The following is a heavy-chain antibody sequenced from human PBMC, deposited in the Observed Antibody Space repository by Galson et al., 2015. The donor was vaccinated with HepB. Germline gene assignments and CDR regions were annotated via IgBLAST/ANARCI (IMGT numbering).Heavy chain of an antibody. Sequence: SLRLSCAASGFTFSSYAMSWVRQAPGKGLEWVSAISGSGGSTYYADSVKGRFTISRDNSKNTLYLQMNCLRAEDTAVYYCAKDHSWYSSGWYVGAWFDPWGQGTLVTVSS. J-gene: IGHJ5*02. CDR2: ISGSGGST. V-gene: IGHV3-23*01. CDR1: GFTFSSYA. D-gene: IGHD6-19*01. CDR3: AKDHSWYSSGWYVGAWFDP.